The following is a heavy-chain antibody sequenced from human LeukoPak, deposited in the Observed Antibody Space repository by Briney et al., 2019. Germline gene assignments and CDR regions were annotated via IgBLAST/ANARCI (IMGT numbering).Heavy chain of an antibody. V-gene: IGHV3-13*05. Sequence: PGGSLRLSCVASGFTFSSNSMHWVRQAAGKGLEWVSGIDTAGDPCYPGSVKGRFTISRENAKNSLYLQMNSLTAGDTAVYYCARGYGSRSYAGMDVWGKGTTVTVSS. CDR1: GFTFSSNS. D-gene: IGHD3-10*01. CDR3: ARGYGSRSYAGMDV. J-gene: IGHJ6*04. CDR2: IDTAGDP.